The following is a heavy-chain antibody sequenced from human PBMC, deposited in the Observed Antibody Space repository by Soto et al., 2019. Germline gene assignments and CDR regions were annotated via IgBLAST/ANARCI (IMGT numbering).Heavy chain of an antibody. CDR3: ARGIAAAVAFDY. CDR2: ISSSSSYI. CDR1: GFTFSSYS. V-gene: IGHV3-21*01. J-gene: IGHJ4*02. D-gene: IGHD6-13*01. Sequence: EVQLVESRGGLVKPGGSLRLSCAASGFTFSSYSMNWVRQAPGMGLEWVSSISSSSSYIYYADSVKGRFTISRDNAKNSLYLQMNSLRAEDTALYYCARGIAAAVAFDYWGQGTLVTVSS.